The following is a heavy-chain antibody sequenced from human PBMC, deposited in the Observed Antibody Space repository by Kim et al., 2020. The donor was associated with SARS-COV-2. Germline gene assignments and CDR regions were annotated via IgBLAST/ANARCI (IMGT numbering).Heavy chain of an antibody. CDR1: GDSISGSDYY. D-gene: IGHD3-16*01. Sequence: SETLSLTCTVSGDSISGSDYYWGWIRRPPGKGLEWIGTIHHGGTTDYSPSLNSRVTISADASKNQLSLNLASVTAADTAVYFCVRPIRGGRHDAFDIWG. J-gene: IGHJ3*02. CDR3: VRPIRGGRHDAFDI. V-gene: IGHV4-39*01. CDR2: IHHGGTT.